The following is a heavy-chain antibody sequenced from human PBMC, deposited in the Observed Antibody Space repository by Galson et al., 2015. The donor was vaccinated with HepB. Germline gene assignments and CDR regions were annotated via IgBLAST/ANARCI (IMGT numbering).Heavy chain of an antibody. CDR2: TYYRSKWYN. D-gene: IGHD4-17*01. J-gene: IGHJ6*02. V-gene: IGHV6-1*01. CDR1: GDSVSSNSAA. Sequence: CAISGDSVSSNSAAWNWIRQSPSRGLEWLGRTYYRSKWYNDYAVSVKSRITINPDTSKNQFSLQLNSVTPEDTAVYYCAKEDYGDYVLVYYYYYGMDVWGQGTTVTVSS. CDR3: AKEDYGDYVLVYYYYYGMDV.